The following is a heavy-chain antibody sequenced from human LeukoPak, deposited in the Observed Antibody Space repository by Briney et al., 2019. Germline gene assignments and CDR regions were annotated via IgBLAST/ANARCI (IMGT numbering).Heavy chain of an antibody. D-gene: IGHD5-12*01. Sequence: GESLKISCKGSGYSFTSYWIGCVRQMPGKGLEWMGIIYPGDSDTRYSPSFQGQVTISADKSISTAYLQWSSLKASDTAMYYCARLAMAATYYMDVWGKGTTVTVSS. V-gene: IGHV5-51*01. J-gene: IGHJ6*03. CDR1: GYSFTSYW. CDR3: ARLAMAATYYMDV. CDR2: IYPGDSDT.